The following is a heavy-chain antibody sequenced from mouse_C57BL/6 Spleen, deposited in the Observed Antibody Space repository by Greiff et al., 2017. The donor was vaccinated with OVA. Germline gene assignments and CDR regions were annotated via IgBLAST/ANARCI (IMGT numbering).Heavy chain of an antibody. CDR3: ANWDQAWFAY. D-gene: IGHD4-1*02. J-gene: IGHJ3*01. Sequence: EVQGVESGAELVRPGASVKLSCTASGFNIKDDYMHWVKQRPEQGLEWIGWIDPENGDTEYASKFQGKATITADTSSNTAYLQLSSLTSEDTAVYYCANWDQAWFAYWGQGTLVTVSA. V-gene: IGHV14-4*01. CDR1: GFNIKDDY. CDR2: IDPENGDT.